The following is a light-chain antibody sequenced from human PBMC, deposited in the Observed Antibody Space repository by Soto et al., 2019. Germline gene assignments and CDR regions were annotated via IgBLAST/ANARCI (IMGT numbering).Light chain of an antibody. J-gene: IGLJ1*01. CDR2: DVS. V-gene: IGLV2-14*01. CDR3: SSYTSSSTLVV. Sequence: TLTQPASVSGSPGQSITISCTGTSSDVGGYNYVSWYQQHPGKAPKLMIYDVSDRPSGVSNRFSGSKSGNTASLTISGLQTEDEADYYCSSYTSSSTLVVFGTGTQLTVL. CDR1: SSDVGGYNY.